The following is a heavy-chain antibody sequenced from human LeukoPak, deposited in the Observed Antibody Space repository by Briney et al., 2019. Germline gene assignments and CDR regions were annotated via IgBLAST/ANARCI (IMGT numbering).Heavy chain of an antibody. CDR2: IIPILGIA. Sequence: ASVKVSCKASGGTFSSYAISWVRQAPGQGLEWMGRIIPILGIANYAQKFQGRATITADKSTSTAYMELSSLRSEDTAVYYCARVPSDGESLDYWGQGTLVTVSS. CDR1: GGTFSSYA. V-gene: IGHV1-69*04. J-gene: IGHJ4*02. D-gene: IGHD4-17*01. CDR3: ARVPSDGESLDY.